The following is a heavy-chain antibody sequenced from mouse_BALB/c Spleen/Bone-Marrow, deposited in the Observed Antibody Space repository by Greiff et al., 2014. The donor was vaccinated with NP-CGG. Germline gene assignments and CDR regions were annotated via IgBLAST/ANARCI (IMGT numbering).Heavy chain of an antibody. Sequence: VQLQQSGAELVKPGASVKLSCTASGFNIKDTYMHWVKQRPEQGLEWIGRIDPANGNTKYDPKFQGKATITADTSSNTAYLQLSSLTSEATAVYYCARSPGGPAGFAYWGQGTLVTVSA. CDR2: IDPANGNT. CDR3: ARSPGGPAGFAY. CDR1: GFNIKDTY. J-gene: IGHJ3*01. V-gene: IGHV14-3*02.